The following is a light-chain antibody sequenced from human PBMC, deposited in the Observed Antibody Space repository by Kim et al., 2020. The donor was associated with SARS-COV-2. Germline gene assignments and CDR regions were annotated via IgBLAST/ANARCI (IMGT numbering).Light chain of an antibody. CDR3: SSYTSSSTLGVV. J-gene: IGLJ2*01. CDR2: DVS. Sequence: QSALTQPASVSGSPGQSITISCTGTSSDVGGYNYVSWYQQHPGKAPKLMIYDVSNRPSGVSNRFSGSKSGNTASLTISGPQAEDEADYYCSSYTSSSTLGVVFGGGTQLTVL. V-gene: IGLV2-14*03. CDR1: SSDVGGYNY.